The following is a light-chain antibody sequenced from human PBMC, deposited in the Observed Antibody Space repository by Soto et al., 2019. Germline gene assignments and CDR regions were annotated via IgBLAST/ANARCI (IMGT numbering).Light chain of an antibody. CDR2: AAS. CDR1: QTIHSN. J-gene: IGKJ4*01. Sequence: EIVMTQSPATLSVSPGERATLSCRPSQTIHSNLAWSQQRPGQAPRPLIYAASTRATGTPARFSGNEFGTEFTLTISSRQAEEFPGYYCQQYRDWPLTVGGGTKVEIK. V-gene: IGKV3D-15*01. CDR3: QQYRDWPLT.